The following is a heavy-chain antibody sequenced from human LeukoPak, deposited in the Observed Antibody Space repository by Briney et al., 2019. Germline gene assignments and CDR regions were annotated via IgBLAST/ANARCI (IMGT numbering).Heavy chain of an antibody. CDR3: ARDRYSGLSDY. Sequence: PSETLSLTCTDSGGSISSGDYYWSWIRQPPGKGLEWIGYIYYSGSTYYNPSLKSRVTISVDTSKNQFSLKLSSVTAADTAVYYCARDRYSGLSDYWGQGTLVTVSS. V-gene: IGHV4-30-4*01. D-gene: IGHD5-12*01. CDR1: GGSISSGDYY. J-gene: IGHJ4*02. CDR2: IYYSGST.